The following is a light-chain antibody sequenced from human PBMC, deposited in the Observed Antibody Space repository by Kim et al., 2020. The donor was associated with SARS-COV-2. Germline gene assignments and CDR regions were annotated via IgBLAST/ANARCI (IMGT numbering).Light chain of an antibody. Sequence: SPGERATLSCRASRSVSSNLAWYQQKPGQAPRLLIYGASTRATGIPARFSGSGSGTEFTLTISSLQSEDFAVYYCQQYNNWPSGTFGQGTKVDIK. V-gene: IGKV3-15*01. CDR1: RSVSSN. CDR3: QQYNNWPSGT. CDR2: GAS. J-gene: IGKJ1*01.